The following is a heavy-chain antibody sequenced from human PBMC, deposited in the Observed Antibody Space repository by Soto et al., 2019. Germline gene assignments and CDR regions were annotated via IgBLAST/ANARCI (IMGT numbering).Heavy chain of an antibody. Sequence: SETLSLTCTVSGGSISSSSYYWGWIRQPPGKGLEWIGSIYYSGSTYYNPSLKSRVTISVDTSKNQFSLKLSSVTAADTAVYYCARRVRVVVVVAAAYFDYWGQGTLVTVSS. D-gene: IGHD2-15*01. J-gene: IGHJ4*02. CDR3: ARRVRVVVVVAAAYFDY. CDR2: IYYSGST. CDR1: GGSISSSSYY. V-gene: IGHV4-39*01.